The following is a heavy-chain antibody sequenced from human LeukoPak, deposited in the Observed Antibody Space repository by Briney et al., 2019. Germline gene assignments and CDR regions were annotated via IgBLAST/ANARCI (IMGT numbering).Heavy chain of an antibody. V-gene: IGHV4-59*01. CDR3: AREIHQKGANWFDP. CDR1: GGSISSYY. Sequence: SETLSLTCTVSGGSISSYYWSWIRQPPGKGLEWIGYIYYSGSTNYNPSLKSRVTISVDTSKNQFSLKLSSVTAADTAVYYCAREIHQKGANWFDPWGQGTLVTVSS. J-gene: IGHJ5*02. CDR2: IYYSGST.